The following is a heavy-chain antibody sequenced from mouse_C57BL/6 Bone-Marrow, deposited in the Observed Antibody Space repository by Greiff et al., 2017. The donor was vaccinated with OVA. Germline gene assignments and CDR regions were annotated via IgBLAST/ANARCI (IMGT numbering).Heavy chain of an antibody. V-gene: IGHV1-42*01. Sequence: DVQLQESGPELVKPGASVKISCKASGYSFTGYYMNWVKQSPEKSLEWIGEINPSTGVTTYNQKFKAKATLTVDKSSSTAYMQLKSLTSEDSAVYYCARSEAGTIAYWGQGTLVTVSA. D-gene: IGHD4-1*01. CDR3: ARSEAGTIAY. CDR1: GYSFTGYY. J-gene: IGHJ3*01. CDR2: INPSTGVT.